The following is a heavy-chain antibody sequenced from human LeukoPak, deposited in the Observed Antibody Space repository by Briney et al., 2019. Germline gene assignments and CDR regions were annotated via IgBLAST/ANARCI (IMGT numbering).Heavy chain of an antibody. CDR3: ARDRTYGDYVGYYYYYMDV. CDR2: IYTSGST. J-gene: IGHJ6*03. D-gene: IGHD4-17*01. CDR1: GGSISSYY. V-gene: IGHV4-4*07. Sequence: SETLSLTCTVSGGSISSYYWSWIRQPAGKGLEWIGRIYTSGSTNYNPSLKSRVTMSVDTSKNQFSLKLSSVTAADTAVYYCARDRTYGDYVGYYYYYMDVWGKGTTVTVSS.